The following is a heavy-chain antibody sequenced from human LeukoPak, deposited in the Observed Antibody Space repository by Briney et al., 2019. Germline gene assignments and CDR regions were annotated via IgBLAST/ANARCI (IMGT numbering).Heavy chain of an antibody. J-gene: IGHJ4*02. Sequence: ASVKVSCKPSGYTFTSYGISWVRQAPGQGPEWMGWIRVYNGNTNYAQKFKDRVTMTTDTSTNTAYMELRSLGSDDTAVYYCARGGSRVTTINILDYWGQGTLVTVSS. CDR2: IRVYNGNT. CDR1: GYTFTSYG. CDR3: ARGGSRVTTINILDY. V-gene: IGHV1-18*01. D-gene: IGHD5-24*01.